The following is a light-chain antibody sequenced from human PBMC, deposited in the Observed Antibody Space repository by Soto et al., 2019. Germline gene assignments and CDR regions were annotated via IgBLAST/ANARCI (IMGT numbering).Light chain of an antibody. V-gene: IGKV1-9*01. CDR2: AAS. CDR3: QQLNSYPLT. CDR1: QGISSY. J-gene: IGKJ1*01. Sequence: IQLTQSPSSLSASVGDRVTITCRASQGISSYLAWYQQKPGKAPKLLIYAASTLQSGVPPRFSGSGSGTDFTLTISSLQPEDFATYYCQQLNSYPLTFGQGTKVDIK.